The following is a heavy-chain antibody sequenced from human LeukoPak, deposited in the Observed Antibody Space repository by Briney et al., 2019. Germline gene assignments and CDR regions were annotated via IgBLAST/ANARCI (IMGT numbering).Heavy chain of an antibody. Sequence: GWVRQPPGKGLEWIGTIYYSGNTYYNPSLKSRVTISVDTSKNQFSLKLSSVTAADTAVYYCASYCSSTSCPHRRAFDIWGQGTMVTVSS. J-gene: IGHJ3*02. CDR3: ASYCSSTSCPHRRAFDI. D-gene: IGHD2-2*01. CDR2: IYYSGNT. V-gene: IGHV4-39*01.